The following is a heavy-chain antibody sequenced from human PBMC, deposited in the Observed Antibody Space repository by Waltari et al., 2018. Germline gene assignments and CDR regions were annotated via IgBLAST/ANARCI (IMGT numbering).Heavy chain of an antibody. D-gene: IGHD6-19*01. Sequence: QVQLVQSGAEVKKPGASVKVSCKVSGYTLTDLSMHWVRQAPGKGLEWMGRLDPEDGYEIYAQNCQGRVTMTKDYPTDIAYMELTTLRSEDTAMYNYATDRAYSSAWLAYWGQGTLVTVSS. CDR1: GYTLTDLS. J-gene: IGHJ4*02. V-gene: IGHV1-24*01. CDR3: ATDRAYSSAWLAY. CDR2: LDPEDGYE.